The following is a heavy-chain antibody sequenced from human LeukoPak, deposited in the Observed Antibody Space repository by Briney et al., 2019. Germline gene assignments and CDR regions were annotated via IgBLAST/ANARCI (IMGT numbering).Heavy chain of an antibody. CDR1: GFTFNSYR. D-gene: IGHD5-24*01. Sequence: SGGSLRLSCTASGFTFNSYRMHWVRQVPGKGLECLANIKEDGSETYYADSVKGRFTISRDNPKNLLFLQINSLRVEDTAVYYCARETPRRGETRDGYRWGQGTVVTVSS. CDR3: ARETPRRGETRDGYR. V-gene: IGHV3-7*01. CDR2: IKEDGSET. J-gene: IGHJ4*02.